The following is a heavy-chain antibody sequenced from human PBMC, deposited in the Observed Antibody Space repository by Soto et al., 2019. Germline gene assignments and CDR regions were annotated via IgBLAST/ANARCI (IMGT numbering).Heavy chain of an antibody. D-gene: IGHD5-18*01. CDR2: ISGSGGST. CDR1: GFTFSSYG. V-gene: IGHV3-23*01. CDR3: AKDGSDWIQFTPDAFDI. J-gene: IGHJ3*02. Sequence: EVQLLESGGGLVQPGGSLRLSCAASGFTFSSYGMSWVRQAPGKGLEWVSAISGSGGSTYYADSVKGRFTISRDNSKNTLYLHMNSLTAEDTAVYYCAKDGSDWIQFTPDAFDIWGQGTMVTVSS.